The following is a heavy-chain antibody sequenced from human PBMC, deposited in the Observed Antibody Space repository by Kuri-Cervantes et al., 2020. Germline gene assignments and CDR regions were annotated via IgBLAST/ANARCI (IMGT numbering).Heavy chain of an antibody. V-gene: IGHV4-38-2*02. CDR2: MYHSGST. Sequence: SETLSLTCTVSGYSISSGYYWGWIRQPPGKGLEWIGSMYHSGSTYYNPSLKSRVTISVDTSKNQFYLKLSSVTAADTAVYYCARDRGEQVVLDVWGKGTTVTVSS. J-gene: IGHJ6*04. CDR1: GYSISSGYY. D-gene: IGHD3-10*01. CDR3: ARDRGEQVVLDV.